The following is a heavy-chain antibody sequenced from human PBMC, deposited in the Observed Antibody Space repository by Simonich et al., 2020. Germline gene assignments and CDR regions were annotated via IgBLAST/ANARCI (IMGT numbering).Heavy chain of an antibody. Sequence: QVQLVESGGGVVQPGRSLRLSCAASGFTFSSYAMHWVRQAPGKGLEWVEVISYEEIKKYNAESVKGRFTISRDNSKNTLYRQMNSLRAEDTAVYYCARDGERYCGGDCYSYFDYWGQGTLVTVSS. CDR2: ISYEEIKK. CDR1: GFTFSSYA. J-gene: IGHJ4*02. V-gene: IGHV3-30*07. D-gene: IGHD2-21*02. CDR3: ARDGERYCGGDCYSYFDY.